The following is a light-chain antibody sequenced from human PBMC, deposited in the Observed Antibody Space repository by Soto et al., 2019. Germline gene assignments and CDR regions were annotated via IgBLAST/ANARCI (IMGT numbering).Light chain of an antibody. CDR2: YDS. V-gene: IGLV3-21*04. Sequence: ELTQPPSVSVAPGKTARITCGGNNIGSKSVHWYQQKPGQAPVLVIYYDSDRPSGIPERFSGSNSGNTATLAISRVEAGDEADYYCQVWDSSSDHVVFGGGTKLTVL. J-gene: IGLJ2*01. CDR1: NIGSKS. CDR3: QVWDSSSDHVV.